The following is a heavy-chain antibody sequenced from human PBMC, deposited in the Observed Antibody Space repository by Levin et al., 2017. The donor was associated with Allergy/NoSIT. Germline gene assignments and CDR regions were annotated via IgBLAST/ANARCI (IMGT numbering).Heavy chain of an antibody. V-gene: IGHV3-48*02. CDR3: ARSGGGSCFY. CDR1: GFTFSSYS. Sequence: GESLKISCVASGFTFSSYSMNWVRQAPGKGLEWVSYISSGSSTIYYADSVKGRFTISRDNAKNSLYLQMNSLRDEDTAFYYCARSGGGSCFYWGQGTLVTVSS. CDR2: ISSGSSTI. J-gene: IGHJ4*02. D-gene: IGHD2-15*01.